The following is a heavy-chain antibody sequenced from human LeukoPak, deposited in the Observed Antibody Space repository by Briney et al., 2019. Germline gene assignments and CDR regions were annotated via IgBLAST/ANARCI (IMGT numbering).Heavy chain of an antibody. Sequence: SEPLSLTCTVSGGSISSHYWSWIRQPPGKGLEWIGYIYYSGSTNYNPSLKSRVTISVDTSKNQFSLKLSSVTAADTAVYYCARATVTTLHFDYWGQGTLVTVSS. V-gene: IGHV4-59*11. CDR1: GGSISSHY. CDR3: ARATVTTLHFDY. J-gene: IGHJ4*02. D-gene: IGHD4-11*01. CDR2: IYYSGST.